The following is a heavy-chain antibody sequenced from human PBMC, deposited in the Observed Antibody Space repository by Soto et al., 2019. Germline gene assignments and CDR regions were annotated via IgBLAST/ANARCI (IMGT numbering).Heavy chain of an antibody. CDR3: ARDSKRGYSGYDKLDY. CDR1: GGSISSYY. J-gene: IGHJ4*02. CDR2: IYYSGST. Sequence: QVQLQESGPGLVKPSETLSLTCTVSGGSISSYYWTWIRQPPGKGLEWIGYIYYSGSTNYNPSLQSRVTMSVDTSKNQFSLKLSSVTAADTAVYYCARDSKRGYSGYDKLDYWGQGTLVTVSS. D-gene: IGHD5-12*01. V-gene: IGHV4-59*01.